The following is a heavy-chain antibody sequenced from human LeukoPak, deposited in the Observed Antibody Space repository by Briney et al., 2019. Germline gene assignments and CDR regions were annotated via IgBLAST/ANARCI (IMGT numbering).Heavy chain of an antibody. Sequence: SETLSLACAVSGDSISSYYWSWIRQPPGKGLEWIGYIYYSGSTNYNPSLKSRVTISVDTSKNQFSLKLSSVTAADTAVYYCARDQIVPGPSTVTSRALDYWGQGTLVTVSS. CDR3: ARDQIVPGPSTVTSRALDY. D-gene: IGHD4-17*01. V-gene: IGHV4-59*01. CDR1: GDSISSYY. J-gene: IGHJ4*02. CDR2: IYYSGST.